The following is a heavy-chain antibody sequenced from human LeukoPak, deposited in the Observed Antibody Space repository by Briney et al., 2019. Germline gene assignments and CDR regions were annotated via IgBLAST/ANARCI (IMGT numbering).Heavy chain of an antibody. CDR1: GDSVSSNSAA. CDR3: ARGGDIVVVPAAEPFDY. D-gene: IGHD2-2*01. J-gene: IGHJ4*02. Sequence: SQTLSLTCAISGDSVSSNSAAWTWIRQSPSRGLEWLGRTYYRSKWYNDYAVSVKSRITINPDTSKNQFSLQLNSVTPEDTAVYYCARGGDIVVVPAAEPFDYWGQGTLVTVSS. CDR2: TYYRSKWYN. V-gene: IGHV6-1*01.